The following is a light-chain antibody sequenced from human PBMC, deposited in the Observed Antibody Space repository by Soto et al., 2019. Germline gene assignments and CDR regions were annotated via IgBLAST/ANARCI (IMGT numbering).Light chain of an antibody. Sequence: MTQAPSTLPVSPGERATLSCRASQTINNNFAWYQRKDGQVPRLVLYAATTRATDTPARLSGSGSATEFPPTISRLQYEDFSEYHCQQYNSHWTFGQGTKVDIK. V-gene: IGKV3D-15*01. CDR2: AAT. J-gene: IGKJ1*01. CDR1: QTINNN. CDR3: QQYNSHWT.